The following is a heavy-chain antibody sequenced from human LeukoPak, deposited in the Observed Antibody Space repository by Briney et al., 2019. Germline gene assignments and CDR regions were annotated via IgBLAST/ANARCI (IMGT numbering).Heavy chain of an antibody. V-gene: IGHV3-48*02. CDR1: GFTFSSSG. Sequence: PGGSLRLSCAASGFTFSSSGMNWVRQAPGKGLEWISYISSSSSDIYYADSVKGRFTISRDKAKNSLYLQMNSVRDEDTAMYYCARDWGLAGYVLDHWGQGTLVTVSS. D-gene: IGHD3-16*01. CDR2: ISSSSSDI. J-gene: IGHJ4*02. CDR3: ARDWGLAGYVLDH.